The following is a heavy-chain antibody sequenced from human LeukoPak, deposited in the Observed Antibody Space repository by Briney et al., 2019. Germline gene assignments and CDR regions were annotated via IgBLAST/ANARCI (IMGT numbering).Heavy chain of an antibody. CDR3: AGDGLRTYGGNDY. Sequence: PGGSLRLSCAASAFTFSTYWMSWVRQAPGKGLGWVANIKQDGSESYYVHSVKGRFTISRDNAKNSLYLQMNSLRAEDAAVYYCAGDGLRTYGGNDYWGQGTLVTVST. J-gene: IGHJ4*02. V-gene: IGHV3-7*05. D-gene: IGHD4-23*01. CDR2: IKQDGSES. CDR1: AFTFSTYW.